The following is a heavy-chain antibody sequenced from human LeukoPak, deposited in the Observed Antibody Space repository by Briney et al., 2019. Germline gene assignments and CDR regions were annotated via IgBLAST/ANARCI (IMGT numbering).Heavy chain of an antibody. D-gene: IGHD5-18*01. Sequence: SETLSLTCTVSGGSISSYYWSWIRQPPGKGLEWIGYIYYSGSTNYNPSLKSRVTISVDTSKNQFSLKLSSVTAADTAVYYCASGYSYGYFDYWGQGTLVTVSS. J-gene: IGHJ4*02. CDR2: IYYSGST. V-gene: IGHV4-59*08. CDR1: GGSISSYY. CDR3: ASGYSYGYFDY.